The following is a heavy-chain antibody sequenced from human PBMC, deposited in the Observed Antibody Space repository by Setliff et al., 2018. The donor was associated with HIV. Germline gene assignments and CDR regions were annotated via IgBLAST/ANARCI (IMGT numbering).Heavy chain of an antibody. CDR3: ARDLHANWHVVDI. CDR1: GGSISSGGYY. CDR2: IYYSGRT. V-gene: IGHV4-31*03. J-gene: IGHJ3*02. D-gene: IGHD2-15*01. Sequence: SETLSLTCTVSGGSISSGGYYWSWIRQHPGMGLEWIGYIYYSGRTYYNPSLQSRLTMSADTSKNQLYLKINSVTAADTAVYFCARDLHANWHVVDIWGPGTMVTVSS.